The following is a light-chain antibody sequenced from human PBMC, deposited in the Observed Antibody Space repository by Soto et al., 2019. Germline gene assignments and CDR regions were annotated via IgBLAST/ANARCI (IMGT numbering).Light chain of an antibody. V-gene: IGLV2-8*01. CDR1: SSDVGGYNY. Sequence: QSALTQPPSASGSPGQSVTIFCTGTSSDVGGYNYVSWYQQHPGKAPKLMISEVSKRPSGVPDRFSGSKSGNTASLTVSGLQAEDEADYYCSSFAGNNHVVFGGGTKLTVL. J-gene: IGLJ2*01. CDR2: EVS. CDR3: SSFAGNNHVV.